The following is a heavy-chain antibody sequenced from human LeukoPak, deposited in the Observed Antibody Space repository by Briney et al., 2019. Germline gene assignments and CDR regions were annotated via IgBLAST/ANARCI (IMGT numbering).Heavy chain of an antibody. CDR2: IWYGGSNK. J-gene: IGHJ3*02. CDR1: GFTFSSYG. D-gene: IGHD3-16*01. CDR3: ARDRSFGGSTFDI. Sequence: GRSLRLSCAASGFTFSSYGMHWVRQAPGKGLEWVAVIWYGGSNKYYADSVKGRFTISRDNSKNTLYLQMNSLRAEDTAVYYCARDRSFGGSTFDIWGQGTMVTVSS. V-gene: IGHV3-33*01.